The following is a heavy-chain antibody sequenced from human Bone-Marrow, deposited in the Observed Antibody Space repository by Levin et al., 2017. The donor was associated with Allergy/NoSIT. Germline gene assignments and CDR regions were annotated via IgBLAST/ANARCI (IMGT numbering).Heavy chain of an antibody. V-gene: IGHV3-23*01. CDR2: ISGSGGST. CDR1: GFTFSSYA. D-gene: IGHD2-15*01. CDR3: AKVALARYCSGGRCYSGALDP. J-gene: IGHJ5*02. Sequence: GGSLRLSCAASGFTFSSYAMNWVRQAPGKGLEWVSAISGSGGSTDYADSVKGRFTISRDNSKNTLYLQMNSLRAEDTAVYHCAKVALARYCSGGRCYSGALDPWGQGTLVTVSS.